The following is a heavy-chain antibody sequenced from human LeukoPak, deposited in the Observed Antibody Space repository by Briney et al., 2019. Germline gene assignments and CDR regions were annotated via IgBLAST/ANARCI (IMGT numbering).Heavy chain of an antibody. CDR2: IYSGGST. D-gene: IGHD3-10*01. J-gene: IGHJ4*02. CDR3: ARIRGGWYIDY. Sequence: GGSLTLSCAASGFTVSSNYMSWVRQAPGKGLEWVSVIYSGGSTYYADSVKGRFTISRDNSKNTLYLQMNSLRAEDTAVYHCARIRGGWYIDYWGQGTLVTVSS. CDR1: GFTVSSNY. V-gene: IGHV3-53*01.